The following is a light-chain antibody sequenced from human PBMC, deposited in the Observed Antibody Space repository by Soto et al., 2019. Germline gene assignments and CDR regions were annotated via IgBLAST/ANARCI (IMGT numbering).Light chain of an antibody. J-gene: IGKJ1*01. CDR1: QTISSW. V-gene: IGKV1-5*03. Sequence: DIPMTQSHSTLSGSVGDRVTITCRASQTISSWLAWYQQKPGKAPKLLIYKASTLKSGVPSRFSGSGSGTEFTLTISSLQPDDFATYYCQHYNSYSEAFGQGTMVDNK. CDR2: KAS. CDR3: QHYNSYSEA.